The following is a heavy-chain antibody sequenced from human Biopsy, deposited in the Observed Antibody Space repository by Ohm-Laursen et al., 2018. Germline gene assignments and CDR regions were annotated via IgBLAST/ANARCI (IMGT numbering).Heavy chain of an antibody. V-gene: IGHV1-24*01. J-gene: IGHJ4*02. D-gene: IGHD1-1*01. Sequence: ASVKVSCKVSGYAVTEFSMHWVRQAPGKGLEWMGGFAPESGKTIYAQKFQGRVTMTEDTSTDTAYMELSSLRSEDTAVYYCAADINVWNVNYWGQGTQVTVSS. CDR1: GYAVTEFS. CDR3: AADINVWNVNY. CDR2: FAPESGKT.